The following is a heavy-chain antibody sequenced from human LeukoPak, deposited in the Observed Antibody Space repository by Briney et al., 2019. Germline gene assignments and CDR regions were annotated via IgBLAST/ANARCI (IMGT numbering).Heavy chain of an antibody. J-gene: IGHJ4*02. CDR2: INPNSGGT. V-gene: IGHV1-2*02. CDR3: ARGGIGAPSFDY. CDR1: GYTFTVYY. Sequence: ASVTVSFKASGYTFTVYYMHWVRQAPGQGLEWMGWINPNSGGTNYAQKFQGRVTMTRDTSISTAYMELSRLRSDDTAVYYCARGGIGAPSFDYWGQGTLVTVSS. D-gene: IGHD1-26*01.